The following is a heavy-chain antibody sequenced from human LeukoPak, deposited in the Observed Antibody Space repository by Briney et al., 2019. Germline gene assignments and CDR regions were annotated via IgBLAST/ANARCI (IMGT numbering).Heavy chain of an antibody. CDR2: MNPNSGKS. J-gene: IGHJ6*02. CDR3: ARGRARYGMDV. Sequence: ASVKVSCKASRDTFTNYDINWVRQATRQGLEWMGWMNPNSGKSGHAQKFQGKVTMTRNTSISTAYMEVSSLRSEDTAVYYCARGRARYGMDVWGQGTTVTVSS. V-gene: IGHV1-8*01. CDR1: RDTFTNYD.